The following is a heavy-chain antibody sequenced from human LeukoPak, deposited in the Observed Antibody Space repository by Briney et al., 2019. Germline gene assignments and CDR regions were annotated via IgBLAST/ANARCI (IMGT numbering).Heavy chain of an antibody. CDR3: ARDQGLTAPPPYGLDV. V-gene: IGHV1-69*04. CDR1: GGTFSSSA. CDR2: IIPALNIT. Sequence: SVKVSCKTSGGTFSSSAITWVRQSPGQGLEWMGRIIPALNITSYAQKFQGRVTITADTSTSTAYMELSSLRSEETAVYYCARDQGLTAPPPYGLDVWGQGTTVTVSS. J-gene: IGHJ6*02. D-gene: IGHD5-18*01.